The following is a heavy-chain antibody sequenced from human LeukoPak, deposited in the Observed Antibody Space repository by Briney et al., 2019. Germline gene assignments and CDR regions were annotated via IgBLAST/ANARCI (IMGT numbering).Heavy chain of an antibody. CDR1: GFTFSSYA. J-gene: IGHJ5*02. CDR3: ARGGPNYDILTGYYRGWFDP. D-gene: IGHD3-9*01. CDR2: VSGSGDST. V-gene: IGHV3-23*01. Sequence: GGPLRLSCAASGFTFSSYAMSWVRQAPGKGLEWVSGVSGSGDSTYYADSVKGRSTISRDNSKNTLYLQMNSLRAEDTAVYYCARGGPNYDILTGYYRGWFDPWGQGTLVTVSS.